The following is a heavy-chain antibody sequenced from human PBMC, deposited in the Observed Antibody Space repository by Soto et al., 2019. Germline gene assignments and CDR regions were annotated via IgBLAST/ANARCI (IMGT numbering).Heavy chain of an antibody. V-gene: IGHV1-46*01. J-gene: IGHJ4*02. Sequence: GASVKVSCKASGYTFTSFYMHWVRQAPGQGLEWMGIINPSSGGTSYAQKFQGRVTMTSDTSTTTVYMDLSSLRSEDTAVYYCARDSTLAYWGKGLLVTVSS. CDR3: ARDSTLAY. CDR1: GYTFTSFY. CDR2: INPSSGGT.